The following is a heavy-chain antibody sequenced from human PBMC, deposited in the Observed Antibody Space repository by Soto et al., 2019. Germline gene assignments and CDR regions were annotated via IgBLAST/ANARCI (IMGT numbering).Heavy chain of an antibody. J-gene: IGHJ4*02. D-gene: IGHD3-16*01. V-gene: IGHV3-74*03. CDR1: GFTFSTYT. Sequence: GGSLRLSCEAFGFTFSTYTMNWVRQAPGKGLEWVSRLSSDGFGAAYADSVKGRFFIPRDIARNTLFLQMNSLRADDTAVYYCARDLGGPDYWGRGTSVTVSS. CDR3: ARDLGGPDY. CDR2: LSSDGFGA.